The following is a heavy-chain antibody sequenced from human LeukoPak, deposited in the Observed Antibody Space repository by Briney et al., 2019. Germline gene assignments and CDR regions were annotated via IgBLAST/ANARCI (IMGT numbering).Heavy chain of an antibody. J-gene: IGHJ4*02. V-gene: IGHV3-23*01. CDR1: GFTFSSYA. D-gene: IGHD1-26*01. CDR3: AKDVGKWESLHFFDY. Sequence: GGSLRLSCEASGFTFSSYAIRWVRQAPGTGLEWVSSIPGSGGATYYADSVRGRFSISRDSSKNMVYLQMNSLRDEDTAVYYCAKDVGKWESLHFFDYWGQGTLVTVSS. CDR2: IPGSGGAT.